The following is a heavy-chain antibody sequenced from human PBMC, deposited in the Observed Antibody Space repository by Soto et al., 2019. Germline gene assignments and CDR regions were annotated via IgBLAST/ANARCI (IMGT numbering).Heavy chain of an antibody. CDR3: PTDRASCSGTHCALFAS. D-gene: IGHD2-15*01. CDR1: GFTFSNYD. Sequence: QVQLVESGGGVVQPGRSLRLSCTASGFTFSNYDMHWVRQAPGKGLEWVALISYGGSDKYYLDSVKGRFTISRDNSKNTLYLTMHSLGTDDTSVYYCPTDRASCSGTHCALFASWRHGVLLTVSS. V-gene: IGHV3-30*03. J-gene: IGHJ4*01. CDR2: ISYGGSDK.